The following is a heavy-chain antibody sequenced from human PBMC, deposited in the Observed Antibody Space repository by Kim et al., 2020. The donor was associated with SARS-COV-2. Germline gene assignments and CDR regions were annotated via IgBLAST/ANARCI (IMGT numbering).Heavy chain of an antibody. CDR1: GGSISSSSYY. CDR2: IYYSGST. D-gene: IGHD5-12*01. J-gene: IGHJ4*02. V-gene: IGHV4-39*01. Sequence: SETLSLTCTVSGGSISSSSYYWGWIRQPPGKGLEWIGSIYYSGSTYYNPSLKSRVTISVDTSKNQFSLKLSSVTAADTAVYYCARLGNGRWLQFEDYWGQGTLVTVSS. CDR3: ARLGNGRWLQFEDY.